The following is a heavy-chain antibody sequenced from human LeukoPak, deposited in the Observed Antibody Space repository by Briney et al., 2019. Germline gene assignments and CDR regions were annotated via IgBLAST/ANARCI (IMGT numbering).Heavy chain of an antibody. Sequence: GGSLRLSCAASGFTFSSYSMNWVRQAPGKGLEWVSYISSSSSTIYYADSVKGRFTISRDNAKNSLYLQMNSLRAEDTAVYYCARAPMHYYYYYMDVWGKGTTVTISS. CDR3: ARAPMHYYYYYMDV. CDR1: GFTFSSYS. J-gene: IGHJ6*03. V-gene: IGHV3-48*04. CDR2: ISSSSSTI.